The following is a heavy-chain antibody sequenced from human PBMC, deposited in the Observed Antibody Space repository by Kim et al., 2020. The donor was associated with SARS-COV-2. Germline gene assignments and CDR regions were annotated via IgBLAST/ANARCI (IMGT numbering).Heavy chain of an antibody. CDR1: GGTFSSYA. J-gene: IGHJ5*02. CDR2: IIPIFGTA. CDR3: ARTVVAVIAPYNWFDP. Sequence: SVKVSCKASGGTFSSYAISWVRQAPGHGLEWMGGIIPIFGTANYAQKFQGRVTITADESTSTAYMELSSLRSEDTAVYYCARTVVAVIAPYNWFDPWGQGTLVTVSS. V-gene: IGHV1-69*13. D-gene: IGHD2-21*01.